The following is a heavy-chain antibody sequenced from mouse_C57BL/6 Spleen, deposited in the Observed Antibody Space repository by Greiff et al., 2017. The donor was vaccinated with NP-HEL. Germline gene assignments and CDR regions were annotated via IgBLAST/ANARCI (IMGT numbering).Heavy chain of an antibody. CDR3: ARCDYWYFDV. CDR2: ISYDGSN. D-gene: IGHD2-4*01. CDR1: GYSITSGYY. V-gene: IGHV3-6*01. Sequence: DVQLQESGPGLVKPSQSLSLTCSVTGYSITSGYYWNWIRQFPGNKLEWMGYISYDGSNNYNPSLKNRISITRDTSKNQFFLKLNSVTTEDTATYYCARCDYWYFDVWGTGTTVTVSS. J-gene: IGHJ1*03.